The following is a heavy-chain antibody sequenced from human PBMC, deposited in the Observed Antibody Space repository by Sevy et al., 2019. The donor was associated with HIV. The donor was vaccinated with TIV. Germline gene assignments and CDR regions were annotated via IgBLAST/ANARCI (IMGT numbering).Heavy chain of an antibody. CDR2: ISYDGSSK. Sequence: GESLKISCAASGFTFCSFAMHWVRQAPGKGLEWVAVISYDGSSKYYQVSVKGRFTISRDNAKNTLYLQMNRLRPEDTAVYFCAILGVDCVSTNCYGMRSLSFDFWGQGSLVTVSS. V-gene: IGHV3-30-3*01. CDR1: GFTFCSFA. J-gene: IGHJ4*02. CDR3: AILGVDCVSTNCYGMRSLSFDF. D-gene: IGHD2-2*01.